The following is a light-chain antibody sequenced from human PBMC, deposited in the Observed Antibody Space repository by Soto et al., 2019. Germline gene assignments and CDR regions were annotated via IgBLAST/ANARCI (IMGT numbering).Light chain of an antibody. Sequence: EIVLTQSPDTLSLSPGERATLSCRASQSVSSSYLAWYQHKRGQSPRLLIYGVSSRATGIPDRFSGSGSGTDFTLTISRLEPEDFAVYYCQQYGNSPKTFGQGTKVDIK. J-gene: IGKJ1*01. CDR2: GVS. CDR1: QSVSSSY. V-gene: IGKV3-20*01. CDR3: QQYGNSPKT.